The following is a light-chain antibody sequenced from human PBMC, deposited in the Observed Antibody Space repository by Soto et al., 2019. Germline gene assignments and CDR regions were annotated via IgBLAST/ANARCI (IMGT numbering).Light chain of an antibody. CDR2: GAS. CDR3: QEYNNWPTWS. CDR1: QGVGRN. J-gene: IGKJ1*01. Sequence: EIVMTQSPAILSVSPGERATLSCRASQGVGRNIAWYQQKPGQAPRLRIPGASTRATGIPARVSGCGSGTEFNLSISSLQSDDFAVYYWQEYNNWPTWSFGQGTKVEVK. V-gene: IGKV3-15*01.